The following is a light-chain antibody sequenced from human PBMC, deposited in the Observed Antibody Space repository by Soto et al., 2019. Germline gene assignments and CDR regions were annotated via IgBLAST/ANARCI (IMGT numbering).Light chain of an antibody. Sequence: EIVLTQSPGTLSLSPGERATLSCRASQSVSSSYLAWYQQKPGQAPRLLIYGASSRATGIPDRFSGSGSGTDFTLTISRLEPEDFAVYYCPQYGRAPRTFGPGTQVDS. CDR3: PQYGRAPRT. J-gene: IGKJ3*01. CDR2: GAS. CDR1: QSVSSSY. V-gene: IGKV3-20*01.